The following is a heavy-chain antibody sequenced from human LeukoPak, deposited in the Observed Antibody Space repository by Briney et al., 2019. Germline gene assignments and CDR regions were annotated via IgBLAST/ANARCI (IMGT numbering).Heavy chain of an antibody. J-gene: IGHJ5*02. D-gene: IGHD2-15*01. V-gene: IGHV4-59*01. CDR3: ARGYCSGGSCYRRDQPNWFDP. Sequence: SETLSLTCTVSGGSISSYYWSWIRQPPGKGLEWIGYIYYSGSTNYNPSLTSRVTISVDTSKNQFSLKLSSVTAADTAVYYCARGYCSGGSCYRRDQPNWFDPWGQGTLVTVSS. CDR2: IYYSGST. CDR1: GGSISSYY.